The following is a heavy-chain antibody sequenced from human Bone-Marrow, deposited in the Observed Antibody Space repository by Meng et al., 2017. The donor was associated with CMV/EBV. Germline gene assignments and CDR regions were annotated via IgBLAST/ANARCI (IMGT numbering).Heavy chain of an antibody. D-gene: IGHD2-2*01. V-gene: IGHV1-69*04. CDR1: GGTFSSYT. CDR2: IIPILGIA. Sequence: SVMVSCKASGGTFSSYTISWVRQAPGQGLEWMGRIIPILGIANYAQKFQGRVTITADKSTSTAYMELSSLRSEDTAVYYCARDHGPAAISYYGMDVWGQGTTVTVSS. CDR3: ARDHGPAAISYYGMDV. J-gene: IGHJ6*02.